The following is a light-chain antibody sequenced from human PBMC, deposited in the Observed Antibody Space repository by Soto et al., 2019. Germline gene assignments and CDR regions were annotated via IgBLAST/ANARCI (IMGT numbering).Light chain of an antibody. CDR3: TSYTPTGALV. CDR2: EVR. Sequence: SALTQPASVSGSPGQSRTVSCTGTNTDVGGYNYVSWYQHRPGKAPRLMIYEVRNRLSGVSNRFSGSKSGNTASLPISGLQSEDEADYYCTSYTPTGALVFGSGTKVTVL. CDR1: NTDVGGYNY. V-gene: IGLV2-14*01. J-gene: IGLJ6*01.